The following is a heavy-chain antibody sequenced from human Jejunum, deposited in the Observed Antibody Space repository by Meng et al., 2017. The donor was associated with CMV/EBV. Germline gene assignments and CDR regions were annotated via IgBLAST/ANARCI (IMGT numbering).Heavy chain of an antibody. CDR1: TYS. D-gene: IGHD2-2*01. V-gene: IGHV3-48*04. CDR3: AREGCTSTTCYPLSDIYL. CDR2: ISSSSDTV. J-gene: IGHJ4*02. Sequence: TYSMNCVRQAPGKGLEWISFISSSSDTVYYADSVKGRFTTSRDNAKNSLYLQMNSLRAEDTAVYYCAREGCTSTTCYPLSDIYLWGQGTLVTVSS.